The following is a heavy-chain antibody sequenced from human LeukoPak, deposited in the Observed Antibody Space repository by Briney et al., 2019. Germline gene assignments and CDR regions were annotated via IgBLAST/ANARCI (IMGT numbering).Heavy chain of an antibody. CDR1: GFTFSSYS. D-gene: IGHD4-23*01. CDR3: ARPSWDRDYGGPIDAFDI. CDR2: ISSSSDYI. V-gene: IGHV3-21*01. J-gene: IGHJ3*02. Sequence: GGSLRLSCAASGFTFSSYSMNWVRQAPGKGLEWVSSISSSSDYIDYADSVKGRFTISRDNAKNSLYLQMNSLGAEDTAVYYCARPSWDRDYGGPIDAFDIWGQGTMVTVSS.